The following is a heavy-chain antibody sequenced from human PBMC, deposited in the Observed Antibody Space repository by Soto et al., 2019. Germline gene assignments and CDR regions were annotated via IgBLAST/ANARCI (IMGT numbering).Heavy chain of an antibody. J-gene: IGHJ4*02. V-gene: IGHV4-59*01. D-gene: IGHD2-21*02. CDR3: ASIYCGGDCYSGDY. CDR1: GGSISSYY. Sequence: QVQLQESGPGLVKPSETLSLTCTVSGGSISSYYWSWIRQPPGKGLEWIGYIYYSGSTNSNPSLKSRVTKSVDPSKNQFSLKLSSVTAEDTAVYYCASIYCGGDCYSGDYWGQGTLVTVSS. CDR2: IYYSGST.